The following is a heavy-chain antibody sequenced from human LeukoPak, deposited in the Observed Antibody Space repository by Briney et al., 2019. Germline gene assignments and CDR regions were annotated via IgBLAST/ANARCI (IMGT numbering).Heavy chain of an antibody. CDR3: ARGGGEVGGMDV. D-gene: IGHD4-17*01. Sequence: GRSLRLSCAASGFTFSSYSMNWVRQAPGKGLEWVSSISSSSSYIYYADSVKGRFTISRDNAKNSLYLQMNSLRAEDTAVYYCARGGGEVGGMDVWGQGTTVTVSS. V-gene: IGHV3-21*01. J-gene: IGHJ6*02. CDR2: ISSSSSYI. CDR1: GFTFSSYS.